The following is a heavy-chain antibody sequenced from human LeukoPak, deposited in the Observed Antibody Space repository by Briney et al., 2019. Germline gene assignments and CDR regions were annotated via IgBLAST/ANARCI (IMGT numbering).Heavy chain of an antibody. J-gene: IGHJ3*02. D-gene: IGHD3-22*01. CDR3: AKDLPGYYYDSSGDAFDI. V-gene: IGHV3-30*18. CDR1: GFTFSSYS. Sequence: GGSLRLSCAASGFTFSSYSMNWVCQAPGKGLEWVAVISYDAFNKYYADSVKGRFSISRDNSKNTLYLQMNSLRAEDTAVYYCAKDLPGYYYDSSGDAFDIWGQGTMVTVSS. CDR2: ISYDAFNK.